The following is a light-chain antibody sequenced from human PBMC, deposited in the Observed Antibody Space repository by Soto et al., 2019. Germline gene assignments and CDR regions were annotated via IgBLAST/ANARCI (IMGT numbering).Light chain of an antibody. CDR2: AAS. Sequence: DIQMTQSPSSLSASVEDRVIITCRASQSISNHLNWYQQKPGQAPKLLIFAASRLQSGVPSRFSGSRAGPDFTLTISSLQPEDFATYYCQQNYSSPPTFGQGTKVEIK. CDR3: QQNYSSPPT. V-gene: IGKV1-39*01. J-gene: IGKJ1*01. CDR1: QSISNH.